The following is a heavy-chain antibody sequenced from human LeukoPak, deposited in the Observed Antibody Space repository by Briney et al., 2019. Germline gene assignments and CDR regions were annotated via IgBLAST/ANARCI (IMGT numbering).Heavy chain of an antibody. D-gene: IGHD6-13*01. J-gene: IGHJ4*02. Sequence: AAGKVSCKASGYTFTSYGISWVRQAPGQGLEWMGWISAYNGNTNYAQNIKGRVTMTTDTSTSTAYMELRSMRSDDTAVYYCARDFEQLGSCYFDYWGQGTLVTVSS. V-gene: IGHV1-18*01. CDR3: ARDFEQLGSCYFDY. CDR2: ISAYNGNT. CDR1: GYTFTSYG.